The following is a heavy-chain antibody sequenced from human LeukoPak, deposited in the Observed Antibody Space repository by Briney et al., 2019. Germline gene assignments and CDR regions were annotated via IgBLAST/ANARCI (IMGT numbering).Heavy chain of an antibody. CDR1: GFTFSSYD. J-gene: IGHJ4*02. Sequence: GGSLRLSCAASGFTFSSYDMHWVRQATGKGLEWVSAIGTAGDTYYPGSVKGRFTISRENAKNSLYLQMNSLRAGDTAVYYCARGESYGSGIGFDYWGQGTLVTVSS. CDR2: IGTAGDT. V-gene: IGHV3-13*01. CDR3: ARGESYGSGIGFDY. D-gene: IGHD3-10*01.